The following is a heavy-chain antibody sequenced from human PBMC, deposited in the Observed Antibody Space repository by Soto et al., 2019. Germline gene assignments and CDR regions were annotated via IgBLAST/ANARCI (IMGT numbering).Heavy chain of an antibody. CDR3: ARVNYYDSSGSFDY. D-gene: IGHD3-22*01. CDR1: GGSISSGDYY. CDR2: IYYSGST. Sequence: PSETLSLTCTVSGGSISSGDYYWSWIRQPPGKGLEWIGYIYYSGSTYYNPSLKSRVTISVDTSKNQFSLKLSSVTAADTAVYYCARVNYYDSSGSFDYWGQGTLVTVSS. V-gene: IGHV4-30-4*01. J-gene: IGHJ4*02.